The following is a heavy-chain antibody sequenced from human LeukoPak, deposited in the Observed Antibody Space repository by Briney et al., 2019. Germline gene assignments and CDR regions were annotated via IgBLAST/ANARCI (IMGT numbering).Heavy chain of an antibody. CDR2: INPNSGGT. J-gene: IGHJ4*02. CDR1: GYTFTGYY. D-gene: IGHD2-2*01. V-gene: IGHV1-2*02. CDR3: ARILGYCSSTSCQRAFDY. Sequence: ASVKVSCKASGYTFTGYYMHRVRQAPGQGLEWMGWINPNSGGTNYAQKFQGRVTMTRDTSISTAYMELSRLRSDDTAVYYCARILGYCSSTSCQRAFDYWGQGTLVTVSS.